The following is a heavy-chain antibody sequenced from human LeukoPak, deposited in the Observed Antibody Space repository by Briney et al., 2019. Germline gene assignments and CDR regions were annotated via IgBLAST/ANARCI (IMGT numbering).Heavy chain of an antibody. V-gene: IGHV1-18*01. Sequence: ASVKVSCKASGYTFTSYGISWVRQAPGQGLKWMGWISAYNGNTNYAQKLQGRVTMTTDTSTSTAYMELRSLRSDDTAVYYCASGGAVAGDYYYGMDVWGQGTTVTVSS. D-gene: IGHD6-19*01. CDR3: ASGGAVAGDYYYGMDV. J-gene: IGHJ6*02. CDR2: ISAYNGNT. CDR1: GYTFTSYG.